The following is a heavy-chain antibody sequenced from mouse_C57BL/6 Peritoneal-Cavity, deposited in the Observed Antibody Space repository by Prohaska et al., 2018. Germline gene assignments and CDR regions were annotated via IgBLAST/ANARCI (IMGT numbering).Heavy chain of an antibody. J-gene: IGHJ3*01. CDR3: ARVKEGVPAWFAY. V-gene: IGHV4-1*01. Sequence: EVKLLQSGGGLVQPGESLKLPCAASGIDFSRYWMSRVRRAPGKGLKWIGEIXPDSSTINYAPTLEDKVIISVDNSKNTLYLQMSRVRSEDTALYYCARVKEGVPAWFAYWGQGTLVTVSA. CDR1: GIDFSRYW. D-gene: IGHD5-1*01. CDR2: IXPDSSTI.